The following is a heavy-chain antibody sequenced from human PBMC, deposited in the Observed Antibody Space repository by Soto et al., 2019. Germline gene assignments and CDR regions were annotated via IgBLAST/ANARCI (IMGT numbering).Heavy chain of an antibody. CDR2: TNQDGRER. D-gene: IGHD5-18*01. CDR3: ARDGSGYSTD. Sequence: EVQLVESGGGLVQPGGSLRLSCVASGFTFRNDWMSWLRQAPGKGLEWVANTNQDGRERYSVDSVEGRFTISRDNAKNSMHLQMNSLRAEDTAVYYCARDGSGYSTDWGQGTLVTVSS. V-gene: IGHV3-7*01. CDR1: GFTFRNDW. J-gene: IGHJ4*02.